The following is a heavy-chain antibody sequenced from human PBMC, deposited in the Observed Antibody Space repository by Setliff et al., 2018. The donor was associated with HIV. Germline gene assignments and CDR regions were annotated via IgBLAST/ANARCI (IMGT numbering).Heavy chain of an antibody. Sequence: GGSLRLSCAASGFTFNNYYMSWIRQSPGKGLEWVSSISSSSSYIYYADSVKGRFTISRDNAKNTLYLQMNSLGADDTAMYYCAKDQGHTAMAYVDNWGQGTLVTVSS. D-gene: IGHD5-18*01. V-gene: IGHV3-21*01. J-gene: IGHJ4*02. CDR3: AKDQGHTAMAYVDN. CDR1: GFTFNNYY. CDR2: ISSSSSYI.